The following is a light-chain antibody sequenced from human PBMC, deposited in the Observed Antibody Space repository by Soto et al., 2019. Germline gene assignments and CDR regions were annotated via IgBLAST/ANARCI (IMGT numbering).Light chain of an antibody. CDR3: CSYVGSSTSYV. Sequence: QSVLTRPASVSGSPGQSITISCTGTSGDVGNYNLVSWYQQHPGKAPKLMIYEVNKWPSGVSNRFSGSKSGNTASLTISGLQAEDEADYYCCSYVGSSTSYVFGTGSRSPS. V-gene: IGLV2-23*02. CDR2: EVN. J-gene: IGLJ1*01. CDR1: SGDVGNYNL.